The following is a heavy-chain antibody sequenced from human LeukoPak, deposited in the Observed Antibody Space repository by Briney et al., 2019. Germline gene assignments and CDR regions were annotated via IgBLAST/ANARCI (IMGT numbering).Heavy chain of an antibody. Sequence: GASVKVSCKASGYTFSSYAISWVRQAPGQGLEWMGGIIPIFGTANYAQKFQGRVTITADESTSTAYMELSSLRSEDTAVYYCARGGEDYGAEYYFDYWGQGTLVTVSS. J-gene: IGHJ4*02. D-gene: IGHD4-17*01. CDR3: ARGGEDYGAEYYFDY. CDR2: IIPIFGTA. CDR1: GYTFSSYA. V-gene: IGHV1-69*13.